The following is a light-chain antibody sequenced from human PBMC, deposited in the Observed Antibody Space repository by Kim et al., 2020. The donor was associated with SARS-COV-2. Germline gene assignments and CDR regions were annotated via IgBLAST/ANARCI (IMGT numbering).Light chain of an antibody. Sequence: QGVTIPCTGATSHIAAGYGVHWYQQLPGTAPKLLIYGNSNRPSGVPDRFSGSKSGTSASLAITGLQAEDEADYYCQSYDSSLSGSVFGGGTQLTVL. V-gene: IGLV1-40*01. CDR1: TSHIAAGYG. CDR3: QSYDSSLSGSV. CDR2: GNS. J-gene: IGLJ2*01.